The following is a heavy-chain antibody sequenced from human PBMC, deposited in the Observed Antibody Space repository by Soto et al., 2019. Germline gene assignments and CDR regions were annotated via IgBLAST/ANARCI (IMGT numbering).Heavy chain of an antibody. CDR3: ARDRAYYDSSGYFGPGDAFDI. J-gene: IGHJ3*02. D-gene: IGHD3-22*01. CDR1: GGTFSSYA. CDR2: ISAYNGNT. Sequence: ASVKVSCKASGGTFSSYAISWVRRAPGQGLEWMGWISAYNGNTNYAQKLQGRVTMTTDTSTSTAYMELRSLRSDDTAVYYCARDRAYYDSSGYFGPGDAFDIWGQGTMVTVSS. V-gene: IGHV1-18*01.